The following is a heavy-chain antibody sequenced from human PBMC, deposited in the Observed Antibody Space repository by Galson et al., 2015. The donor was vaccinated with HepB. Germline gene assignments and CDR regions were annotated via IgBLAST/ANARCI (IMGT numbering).Heavy chain of an antibody. CDR2: IKSKTDGGTT. J-gene: IGHJ6*03. V-gene: IGHV3-15*07. CDR3: TTDRPPKYGGDYYYYYMDV. Sequence: SLRLSCAASGFTFSNAWMNWVRQAPGKGLEWVGRIKSKTDGGTTDYAAPVKGRFTISRDDSKNTLYLQMNSLKTEDTAVYYCTTDRPPKYGGDYYYYYMDVWGKGTTVTVSS. CDR1: GFTFSNAW. D-gene: IGHD4-23*01.